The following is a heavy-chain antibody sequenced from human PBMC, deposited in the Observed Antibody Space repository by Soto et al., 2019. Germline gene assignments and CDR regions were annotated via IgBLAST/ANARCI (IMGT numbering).Heavy chain of an antibody. J-gene: IGHJ5*02. CDR1: GGSFSGYY. V-gene: IGHV4-34*01. CDR2: INHSGST. Sequence: SETLSLTCAVYGGSFSGYYWSWIRQPPGKGLEWIGEINHSGSTNYNPSLKSRVTISVDTSKNQFSLKLSSVTAADTAVYYCAREEANWFDPWGQGTLVTVSS. CDR3: AREEANWFDP.